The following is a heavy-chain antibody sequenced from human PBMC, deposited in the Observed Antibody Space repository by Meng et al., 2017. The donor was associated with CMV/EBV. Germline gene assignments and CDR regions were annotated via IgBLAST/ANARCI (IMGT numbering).Heavy chain of an antibody. V-gene: IGHV3-53*01. CDR2: IYSGGST. Sequence: GESLKISCAASGFTVSSNYMSWVRQTPGKGLEWVSVIYSGGSTYYADPVKGRFTISRDNSKNTPYLQMNSLRAEDTAVYYCARGGVAVTDGTFDYWGQGTLVTVSS. CDR3: ARGGVAVTDGTFDY. J-gene: IGHJ4*02. D-gene: IGHD2-15*01. CDR1: GFTVSSNY.